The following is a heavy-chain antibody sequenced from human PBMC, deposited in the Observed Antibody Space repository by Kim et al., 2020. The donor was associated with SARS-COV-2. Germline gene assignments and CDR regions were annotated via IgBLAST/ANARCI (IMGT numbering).Heavy chain of an antibody. CDR2: KK. V-gene: IGHV3-33*01. Sequence: KKYYADSVKGRFTISRDNSKSTLYLQMNNLGAEDTAVYYCARGTAGYFDYWGQGTLVTVSS. J-gene: IGHJ4*02. D-gene: IGHD3-10*01. CDR3: ARGTAGYFDY.